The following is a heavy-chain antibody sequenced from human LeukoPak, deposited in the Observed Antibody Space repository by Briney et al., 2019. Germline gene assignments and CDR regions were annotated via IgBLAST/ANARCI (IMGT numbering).Heavy chain of an antibody. CDR3: ARDLAGGNTWSFDS. D-gene: IGHD6-19*01. CDR1: GFTFSGYG. J-gene: IGHJ4*02. CDR2: IWSNADKR. V-gene: IGHV3-33*01. Sequence: PGGSLRLSCAASGFTFSGYGIHWVRQAPGKGLEWVAVIWSNADKRYYADSVKGRFTISRDNSKNTLYLQMNSLRGGDTALYYCARDLAGGNTWSFDSWGQGTLVTVSS.